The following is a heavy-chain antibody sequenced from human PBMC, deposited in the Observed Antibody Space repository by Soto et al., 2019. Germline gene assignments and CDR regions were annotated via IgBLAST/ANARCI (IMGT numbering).Heavy chain of an antibody. CDR1: GYTFTSYD. V-gene: IGHV1-8*01. Sequence: GSVKVSCKASGYTFTSYDINWVRRATGQGLEWMGWMNPNSGNTGYAQKFQGRVTMTRNTSISTAYMELSSLRSEDTAVYYCARRVAAHIGYYYYYYMDVWGKGTTVTVSS. J-gene: IGHJ6*03. CDR2: MNPNSGNT. D-gene: IGHD2-15*01. CDR3: ARRVAAHIGYYYYYYMDV.